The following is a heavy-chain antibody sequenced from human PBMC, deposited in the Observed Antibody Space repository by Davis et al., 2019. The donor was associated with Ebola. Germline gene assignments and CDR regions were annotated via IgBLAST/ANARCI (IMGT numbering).Heavy chain of an antibody. Sequence: GGSLRLSCAASGFTFSSYGMHWVRQAPGKGLEWVAVIWYDGSNKYYADSVKGRFTISRDNSKNTLYLQMNSLRAEDTAVYYCAKERDVVVPAAIYYYYYGMDVWGQGTTVTVSS. CDR3: AKERDVVVPAAIYYYYYGMDV. CDR2: IWYDGSNK. V-gene: IGHV3-30*02. D-gene: IGHD2-2*01. CDR1: GFTFSSYG. J-gene: IGHJ6*02.